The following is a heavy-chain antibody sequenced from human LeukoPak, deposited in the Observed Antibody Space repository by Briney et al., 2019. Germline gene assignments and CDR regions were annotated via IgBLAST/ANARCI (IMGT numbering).Heavy chain of an antibody. CDR2: INHSGST. D-gene: IGHD7-27*01. CDR1: GGSFSGYY. V-gene: IGHV4-34*01. J-gene: IGHJ4*02. Sequence: PSETLSLTCAVYGGSFSGYYWSWIRQPPGKGLEWIGEINHSGSTNYNPSLKSRVTISVDTSKNQSSLKLSSVTAADTAVYYCARESTGGDLDYWGQGTLVTVSS. CDR3: ARESTGGDLDY.